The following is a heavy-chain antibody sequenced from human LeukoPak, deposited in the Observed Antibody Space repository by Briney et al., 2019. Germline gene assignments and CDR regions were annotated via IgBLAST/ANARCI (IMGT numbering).Heavy chain of an antibody. CDR2: INHSGST. J-gene: IGHJ4*02. Sequence: ASETLSLTCAVYGGSFSGYYWSWIRQPPGKGLECIGEINHSGSTNYNPSLKSRVTISVDTSKNQFSLKLSSVTAADTAVYYCARFYYDSSGYVSFDSWGQGTLVTVSS. CDR1: GGSFSGYY. V-gene: IGHV4-34*01. D-gene: IGHD3-22*01. CDR3: ARFYYDSSGYVSFDS.